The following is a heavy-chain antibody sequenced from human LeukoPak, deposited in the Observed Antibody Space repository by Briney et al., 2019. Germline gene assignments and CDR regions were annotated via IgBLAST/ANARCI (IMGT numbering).Heavy chain of an antibody. Sequence: SETLSLTCTVSGGSISSYYWSWIRQPPGKGLEWIGYFYYSGSTNYNPSLKSRVTISVDTSKNQFSLKLSSVTAADTAVYYCARNLNSWLGAFDIWGQGTMVTVSS. CDR2: FYYSGST. D-gene: IGHD3-9*01. J-gene: IGHJ3*02. CDR1: GGSISSYY. CDR3: ARNLNSWLGAFDI. V-gene: IGHV4-59*01.